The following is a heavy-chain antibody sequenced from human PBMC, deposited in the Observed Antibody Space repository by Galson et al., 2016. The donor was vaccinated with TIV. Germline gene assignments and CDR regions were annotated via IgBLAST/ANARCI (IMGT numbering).Heavy chain of an antibody. CDR1: GDSVSSNRAA. CDR2: TYYRSKWYN. V-gene: IGHV6-1*01. J-gene: IGHJ5*02. D-gene: IGHD3-10*01. CDR3: ARGPHPSHIVLRGPPPNWFDP. Sequence: CAISGDSVSSNRAAWNWIRQSPSRGPEWLGRTYYRSKWYNGYALSVKSRITINIDTSKNQVSLQLNSVTPEDTAVYYCARGPHPSHIVLRGPPPNWFDPWGQGTLVTVSS.